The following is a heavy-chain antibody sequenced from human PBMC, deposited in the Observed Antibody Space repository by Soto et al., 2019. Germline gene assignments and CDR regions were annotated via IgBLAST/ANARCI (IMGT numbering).Heavy chain of an antibody. CDR1: GFTFSSYA. V-gene: IGHV3-23*01. J-gene: IGHJ4*02. Sequence: EVQLSESWGGLVQPGGSLRLSCAASGFTFSSYAMRWVRQAPVKGLEWVSAISGSGGSTYYADSVKGRFTISRDNSKNTLYLQMNSLRAEDTAVYYCARRGSGSYYDYWGQGNLVTVSS. CDR3: ARRGSGSYYDY. D-gene: IGHD1-26*01. CDR2: ISGSGGST.